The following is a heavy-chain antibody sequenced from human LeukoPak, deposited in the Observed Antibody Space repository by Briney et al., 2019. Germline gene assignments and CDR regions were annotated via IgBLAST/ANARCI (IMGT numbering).Heavy chain of an antibody. J-gene: IGHJ6*03. Sequence: LETLSLTCTVSGGSISSSSYYWGWIRQPPGKGLEWIGSIFYTGSTYYNPSLKSRVTISVDTSKNQFSLKLTSVTAADTAVYYCARESYSSSSLYYYYYVDVWGKGTTVTVSS. D-gene: IGHD6-6*01. CDR2: IFYTGST. CDR3: ARESYSSSSLYYYYYVDV. CDR1: GGSISSSSYY. V-gene: IGHV4-39*07.